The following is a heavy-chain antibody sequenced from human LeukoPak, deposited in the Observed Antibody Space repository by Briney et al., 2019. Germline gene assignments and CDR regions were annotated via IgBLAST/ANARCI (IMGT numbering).Heavy chain of an antibody. CDR1: GFTFSSYA. CDR2: ISYDGSNK. J-gene: IGHJ6*02. D-gene: IGHD3-10*01. CDR3: ARSPPWFGESNYYYYGMDV. V-gene: IGHV3-30-3*01. Sequence: PGRSLRLSCAASGFTFSSYAMHWVRQAPGKGLEWVAVISYDGSNKYYADSVKGRFTISRDNSKNTLYLQMNSLRAEDTAVYYCARSPPWFGESNYYYYGMDVWGQGTTVTVSS.